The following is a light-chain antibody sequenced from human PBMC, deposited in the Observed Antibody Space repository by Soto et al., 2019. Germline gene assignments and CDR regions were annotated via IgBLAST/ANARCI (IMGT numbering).Light chain of an antibody. Sequence: VLTQSPGTLSLSPGERATLSCRASQGVTSTYLAWYQQKPGQAPRLLIYGASSRATGVPDRFSGSGSGTDFTLTISRLEPEDFAVYFCHHYASTFGQGTKVDIK. CDR1: QGVTSTY. J-gene: IGKJ1*01. CDR3: HHYAST. CDR2: GAS. V-gene: IGKV3-20*01.